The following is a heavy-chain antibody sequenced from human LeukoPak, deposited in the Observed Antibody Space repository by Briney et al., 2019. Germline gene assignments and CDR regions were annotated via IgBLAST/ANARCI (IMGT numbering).Heavy chain of an antibody. CDR1: GGSFSGYY. CDR2: INHSGST. V-gene: IGHV4-34*01. CDR3: ARDNPYGSGTDY. J-gene: IGHJ4*02. D-gene: IGHD3-10*01. Sequence: SETLSLTCAVYGGSFSGYYWSWIRQPPGKGLEWIGEINHSGSTNYNPSLKSRVTISVDTSKNQFSLKLSSVTAADTAVYYCARDNPYGSGTDYWGQGTLVTVSS.